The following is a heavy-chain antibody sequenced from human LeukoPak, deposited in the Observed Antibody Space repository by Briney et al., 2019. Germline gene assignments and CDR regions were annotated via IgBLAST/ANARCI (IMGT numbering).Heavy chain of an antibody. J-gene: IGHJ4*02. D-gene: IGHD2-2*01. CDR3: AKTPGGYQLLLDY. CDR2: INSDGSTT. V-gene: IGHV3-74*01. Sequence: PGGSLRLSCAASGFTFSSYWMHWVRQAPGKGLMWVSRINSDGSTTNYADSVKGRFTISRDNTKNTLYLQMNSLRAEDTAVYYCAKTPGGYQLLLDYWGQGTLVTVSS. CDR1: GFTFSSYW.